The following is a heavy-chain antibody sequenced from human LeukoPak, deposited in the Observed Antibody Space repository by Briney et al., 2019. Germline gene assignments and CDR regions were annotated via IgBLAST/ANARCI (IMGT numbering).Heavy chain of an antibody. Sequence: PGGSLRLSCAASGFTVNSNYMSWVRQAPGKGLEWVSVIYSGGSTYYADSVKGRFTISRDNSKNMLYLQMNSLRAEDTAVYYCASMYFSQYLQHWGQGTLVTVSS. D-gene: IGHD2-8*01. J-gene: IGHJ1*01. CDR1: GFTVNSNY. CDR3: ASMYFSQYLQH. V-gene: IGHV3-53*01. CDR2: IYSGGST.